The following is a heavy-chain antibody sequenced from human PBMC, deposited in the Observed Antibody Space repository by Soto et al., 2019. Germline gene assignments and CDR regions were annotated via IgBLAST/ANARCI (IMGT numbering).Heavy chain of an antibody. CDR1: GYTFTSYA. V-gene: IGHV1-3*01. CDR3: ARSSYSWNYFRSPDAFDI. Sequence: ASVKVSCKASGYTFTSYAMHWVRQAPGQRLEWMGWINAGNGNTKYSQKFQGRVTITRDTSASTAYMELSSLRSEDTAVYYCARSSYSWNYFRSPDAFDIWGQGTMVTVSS. D-gene: IGHD1-7*01. J-gene: IGHJ3*02. CDR2: INAGNGNT.